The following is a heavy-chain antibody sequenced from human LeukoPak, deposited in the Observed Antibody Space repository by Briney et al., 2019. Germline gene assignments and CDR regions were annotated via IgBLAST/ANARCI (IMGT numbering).Heavy chain of an antibody. D-gene: IGHD5-12*01. CDR3: ARQISGYSGYDSLMYYFDY. CDR1: GYTFTGYY. Sequence: ASVKVSCKASGYTFTGYYMHWVRHAPGQGLEWMGWINPNSGGTNYAQKFQGRVTMTRDTSISTAYMELSRLRSDETAVYYCARQISGYSGYDSLMYYFDYWGQGTLVTVSS. CDR2: INPNSGGT. J-gene: IGHJ4*02. V-gene: IGHV1-2*02.